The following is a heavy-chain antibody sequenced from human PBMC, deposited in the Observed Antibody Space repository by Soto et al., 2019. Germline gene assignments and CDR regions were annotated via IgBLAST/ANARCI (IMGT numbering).Heavy chain of an antibody. CDR2: IWYDGSNK. V-gene: IGHV3-33*01. CDR1: GFIFSSSG. J-gene: IGHJ6*04. Sequence: QVQLVESGGGVVQPGRSLRLSCAASGFIFSSSGMHWVRQAPGKGLEWVAVIWYDGSNKNYADSVKGRFTISRDNSKSTVDLQMNSLRAEDTAVYYCARGISLSYGSRDVWGKGTTVTVSS. CDR3: ARGISLSYGSRDV. D-gene: IGHD5-18*01.